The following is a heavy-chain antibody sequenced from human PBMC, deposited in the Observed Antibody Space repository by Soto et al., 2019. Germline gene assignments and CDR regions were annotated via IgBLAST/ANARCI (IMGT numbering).Heavy chain of an antibody. V-gene: IGHV5-51*01. D-gene: IGHD1-26*01. CDR1: GYNFNNYW. CDR2: IYPGDSDT. J-gene: IGHJ4*02. Sequence: GESLKISCKGSGYNFNNYWISWVRQMPGKGLEWMGIIYPGDSDTRYSPSFQGQVTISADKSISTAYLQWSTLKASDTAMYYCARHPPPIVVPTIDYWGQGTLVTVSS. CDR3: ARHPPPIVVPTIDY.